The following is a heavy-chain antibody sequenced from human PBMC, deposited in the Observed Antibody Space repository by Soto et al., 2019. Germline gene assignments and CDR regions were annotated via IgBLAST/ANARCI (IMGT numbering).Heavy chain of an antibody. V-gene: IGHV4-4*07. Sequence: SETLSLTCTVSGGSISSYYWSWIRQPAGKGLEWIGRIYTSGSTNYNPSLKSRVTMSVDTSKNQFSLKLSSVTAADTAVYYCARGPYVVRGVIITRTTDNWFDPWGKGTLVTVSS. CDR2: IYTSGST. CDR1: GGSISSYY. D-gene: IGHD3-10*01. J-gene: IGHJ5*02. CDR3: ARGPYVVRGVIITRTTDNWFDP.